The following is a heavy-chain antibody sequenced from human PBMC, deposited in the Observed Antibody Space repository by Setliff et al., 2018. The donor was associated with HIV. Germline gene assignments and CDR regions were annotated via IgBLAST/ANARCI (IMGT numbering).Heavy chain of an antibody. J-gene: IGHJ4*02. CDR1: GYTFSNYD. CDR2: MNPNSGNT. CDR3: AREYHTAAGGTRLANYFDH. V-gene: IGHV1-8*01. Sequence: ASVKVSCKASGYTFSNYDINWVRQATGQGLEWVGWMNPNSGNTGYAQKFQGRVTLTRNTSISTAYMELSSLRSEDTAVYYCAREYHTAAGGTRLANYFDHWGQGTLVTVSS. D-gene: IGHD6-13*01.